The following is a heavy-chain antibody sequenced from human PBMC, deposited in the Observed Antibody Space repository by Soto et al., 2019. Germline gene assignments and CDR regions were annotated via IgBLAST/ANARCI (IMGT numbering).Heavy chain of an antibody. J-gene: IGHJ6*03. D-gene: IGHD3-10*01. V-gene: IGHV4-34*01. Sequence: QVQLQQWGAGLLKPSETLSLTCAVYGGSFSGYQWTWIRQTPGKGLEWSGEINDTGNINYNPSLKSRVTIFIDTPKKQISLKLSSVTAADTAVYYCARGLIVWFGELSRRGGYYYYMDVWGKGTTVTVPS. CDR3: ARGLIVWFGELSRRGGYYYYMDV. CDR2: INDTGNI. CDR1: GGSFSGYQ.